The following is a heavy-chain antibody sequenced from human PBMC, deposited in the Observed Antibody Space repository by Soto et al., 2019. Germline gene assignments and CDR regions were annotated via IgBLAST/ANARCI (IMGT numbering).Heavy chain of an antibody. V-gene: IGHV1-2*04. Sequence: GASVKVSCEASGYTFTGYYMHWVRQAPEQGLEWMGWINPNSGGTNYAQKFQGWVTMTRDTSISTAYMELSRLRSDDTAVYYCAREWVVPAAPLGSYYYGMDVWGQGTTVTVSS. D-gene: IGHD2-2*01. CDR1: GYTFTGYY. J-gene: IGHJ6*02. CDR2: INPNSGGT. CDR3: AREWVVPAAPLGSYYYGMDV.